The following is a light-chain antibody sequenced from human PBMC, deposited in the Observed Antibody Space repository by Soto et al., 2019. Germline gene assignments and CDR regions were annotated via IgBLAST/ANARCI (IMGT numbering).Light chain of an antibody. J-gene: IGKJ1*01. CDR2: DAS. CDR3: QQYTTFSRA. CDR1: QTIRTR. V-gene: IGKV1-5*01. Sequence: DIQMTQSPSPLSASVGDRVTTTCRASQTIRTRLAWYQQKPGKAPKLLIYDASTLDSGVPSRFSGSGSETDFTLTISGLQPDDFATYYCQQYTTFSRAFGQGTTVDI.